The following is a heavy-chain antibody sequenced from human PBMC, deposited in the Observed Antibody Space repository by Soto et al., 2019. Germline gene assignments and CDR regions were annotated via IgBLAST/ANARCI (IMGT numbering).Heavy chain of an antibody. Sequence: SETLSLTCTVSGGSISSYYWSWIRQPAGKGLEWIGRIYTSGSTNYNPSLKSRVTMSVDTSKNQFSLKLSSVTAADTAVYYCARDGLQLWLREPMDYYYYGMDVWGQGTTVTVSS. CDR3: ARDGLQLWLREPMDYYYYGMDV. CDR2: IYTSGST. D-gene: IGHD5-18*01. J-gene: IGHJ6*02. V-gene: IGHV4-4*07. CDR1: GGSISSYY.